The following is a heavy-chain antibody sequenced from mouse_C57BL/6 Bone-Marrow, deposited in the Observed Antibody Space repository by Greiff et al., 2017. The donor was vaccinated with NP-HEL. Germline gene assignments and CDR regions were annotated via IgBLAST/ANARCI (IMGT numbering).Heavy chain of an antibody. D-gene: IGHD1-1*01. V-gene: IGHV1-26*01. J-gene: IGHJ4*01. Sequence: EVQLQQSGPELVKPGASVKISCKASGYTFTDYYMNWVKQSHGKSLEWIGDINPNNGGTSYNQKFKGKATLTVDKSSSTAYMELRSLTSEDSAVYYCARRGSRGAMDYWGQGTSVTVSS. CDR3: ARRGSRGAMDY. CDR2: INPNNGGT. CDR1: GYTFTDYY.